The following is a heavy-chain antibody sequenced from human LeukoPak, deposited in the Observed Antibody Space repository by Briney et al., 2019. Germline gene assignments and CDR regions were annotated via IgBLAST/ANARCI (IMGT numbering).Heavy chain of an antibody. CDR1: GFTFSSYD. CDR3: ARVAGWHWFDP. Sequence: GGALRLSCAASGFTFSSYDVTWVRQAPGRGLEWVSSIRPSGDNTYYGDSVKGRFTISRDNSKNTVYLQMNNMRVDDTAVYYCARVAGWHWFDPWGQGTLVTVSS. CDR2: IRPSGDNT. D-gene: IGHD6-19*01. V-gene: IGHV3-23*01. J-gene: IGHJ5*02.